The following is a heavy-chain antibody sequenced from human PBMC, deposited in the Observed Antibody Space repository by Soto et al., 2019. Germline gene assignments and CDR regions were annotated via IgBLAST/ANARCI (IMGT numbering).Heavy chain of an antibody. Sequence: QLQLQESGPGLVKPSETLSLTCTVSGGSISNTNYYWGWIRQPPGKGLEWIGTISYSGSTYYNPSLNSRVTISADRSKHQFSLKLSSVTAADTAVYYCARHAGLGYCSSTSCYGDFNYWGQGTLVTVSS. CDR2: ISYSGST. D-gene: IGHD2-2*01. V-gene: IGHV4-39*01. J-gene: IGHJ4*02. CDR3: ARHAGLGYCSSTSCYGDFNY. CDR1: GGSISNTNYY.